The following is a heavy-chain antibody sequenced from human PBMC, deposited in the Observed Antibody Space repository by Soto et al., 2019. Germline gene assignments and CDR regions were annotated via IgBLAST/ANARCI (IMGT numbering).Heavy chain of an antibody. J-gene: IGHJ3*02. Sequence: EVHLEESGGDLVQPGGSLRLSCAASGFTLSAYWMTWVRQAPGKGLEWVANINRDGSKKSYLDSVRGRLTISRYNVGNSLYLQMDSLRADDTALYYCARDVSPGSSSLYLDAFDIWGQGTMVTVSS. CDR1: GFTLSAYW. CDR2: INRDGSKK. V-gene: IGHV3-7*05. CDR3: ARDVSPGSSSLYLDAFDI. D-gene: IGHD6-13*01.